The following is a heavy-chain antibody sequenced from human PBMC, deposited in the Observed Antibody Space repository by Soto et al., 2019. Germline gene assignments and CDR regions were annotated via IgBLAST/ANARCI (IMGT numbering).Heavy chain of an antibody. V-gene: IGHV4-4*02. CDR3: ARIDYGSGSDYNCDY. CDR2: IHLSGDT. CDR1: SGSIRSSYW. J-gene: IGHJ4*02. Sequence: QVQLQESGPGLVTPSGTLSVTCPVSSGSIRSSYWWSWVRQPPGGRLEWIGEIHLSGDTNYNPSLESRVTIAVDKSKNQFSLRLSSVTAAVTAVYSCARIDYGSGSDYNCDYWGQGTLVTVSS. D-gene: IGHD3-10*01.